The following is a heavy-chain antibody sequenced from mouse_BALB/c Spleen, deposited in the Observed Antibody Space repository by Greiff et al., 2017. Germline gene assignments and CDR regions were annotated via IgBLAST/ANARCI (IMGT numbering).Heavy chain of an antibody. CDR1: GYSITSDYA. J-gene: IGHJ4*01. CDR2: ISYSGGT. CDR3: AGEDYRYDAPPMAMDD. V-gene: IGHV3-2*02. Sequence: EVQLQQSGPGLVKPSHSLSLTCTVTGYSITSDYAWNWIRQFPGNNLECMGSISYSGGTRYNPSLKCRISITRDTSKNPFFLQFNSVTTEDTATYYCAGEDYRYDAPPMAMDDWGQGTSVTVTS. D-gene: IGHD2-14*01.